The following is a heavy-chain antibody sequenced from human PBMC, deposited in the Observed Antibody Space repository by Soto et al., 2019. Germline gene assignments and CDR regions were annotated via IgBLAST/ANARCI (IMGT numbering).Heavy chain of an antibody. D-gene: IGHD1-26*01. CDR1: GFSFGTYA. V-gene: IGHV3-23*01. Sequence: EVQLLESGGGLVQPGGSLRLSCVASGFSFGTYAMTWVRQVPGKGLEWVSTISGGIGSTFYADSVKGRSTISRDISKKILFLHMNGLRGEDTGTYCCAKGAALYFDYWGRGTLVTVSS. J-gene: IGHJ4*02. CDR3: AKGAALYFDY. CDR2: ISGGIGST.